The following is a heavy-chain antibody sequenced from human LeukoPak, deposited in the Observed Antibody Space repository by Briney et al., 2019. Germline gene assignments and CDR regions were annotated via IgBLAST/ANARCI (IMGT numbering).Heavy chain of an antibody. D-gene: IGHD2-8*01. CDR2: TFYRSKLYN. Sequence: SQTLSLTCAISGDSVSSDSAAWNWIRQSPLRGLEWLGRTFYRSKLYNDYAVSVKSRITINPDTSKNQFSLQLNSVTPEDTAMYYCARSVNNWFDPWGQGTLVTVSS. V-gene: IGHV6-1*01. CDR1: GDSVSSDSAA. J-gene: IGHJ5*02. CDR3: ARSVNNWFDP.